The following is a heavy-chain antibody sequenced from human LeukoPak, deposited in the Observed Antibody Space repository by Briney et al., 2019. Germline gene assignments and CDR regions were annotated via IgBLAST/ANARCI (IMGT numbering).Heavy chain of an antibody. J-gene: IGHJ4*02. CDR3: ARTLGGYDSSGYYYNYFDY. CDR2: IYNSGST. V-gene: IGHV4-4*07. Sequence: SETLSLTCTVSGGSISTFNWSWIRQSAGRRLEWIGRIYNSGSTNYNPSLKSRLTISVDTSKNQFSLKLSSVTAADTAVYYCARTLGGYDSSGYYYNYFDYWGQGTLVTVSS. CDR1: GGSISTFN. D-gene: IGHD3-22*01.